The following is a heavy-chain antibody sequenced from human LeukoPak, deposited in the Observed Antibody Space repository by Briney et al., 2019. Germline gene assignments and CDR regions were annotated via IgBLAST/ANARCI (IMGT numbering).Heavy chain of an antibody. Sequence: GGSLRLSCAASGFTFSSYAMHWVRQAPGKGLEWVAVISYDGSNKYYADSVKGRFTISRDNPKNTLYVQMNSLRAEDTAVYYCARGSIAGYFDNWGQGTLVTVSP. D-gene: IGHD2-21*01. V-gene: IGHV3-30-3*01. CDR2: ISYDGSNK. J-gene: IGHJ4*02. CDR1: GFTFSSYA. CDR3: ARGSIAGYFDN.